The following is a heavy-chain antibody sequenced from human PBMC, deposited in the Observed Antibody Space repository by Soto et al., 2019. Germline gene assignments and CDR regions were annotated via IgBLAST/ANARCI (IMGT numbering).Heavy chain of an antibody. CDR1: GYTFSNFG. CDR3: ARDRLGVSVTGAGFDS. V-gene: IGHV1-18*01. Sequence: QVQLVQSGGEVKKPGVSVKVSCKASGYTFSNFGLSWVRQAPGQGLELMGWISPYNGNTNYAQKLQGRLTMTTDTSTSTAYMELRSLRSDDTAVYYCARDRLGVSVTGAGFDSWGQGTLVTVSS. CDR2: ISPYNGNT. D-gene: IGHD2-8*01. J-gene: IGHJ4*02.